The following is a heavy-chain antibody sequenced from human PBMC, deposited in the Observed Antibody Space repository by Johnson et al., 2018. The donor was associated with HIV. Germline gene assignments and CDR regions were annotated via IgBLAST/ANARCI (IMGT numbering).Heavy chain of an antibody. CDR3: EGYCSGGACYSGVSAFDV. J-gene: IGHJ3*01. V-gene: IGHV3-23*04. CDR2: IGYSASDT. Sequence: VQLVESGGGVVRPGGSLRLSCAASGFTFDDYGMSWVRQAPGKGLEWVSSIGYSASDTYYADSVKGRFTISRDNSNNRLYLQMNSLRAEDTAIYYCEGYCSGGACYSGVSAFDVWGHGTMVTVSS. D-gene: IGHD2-15*01. CDR1: GFTFDDYG.